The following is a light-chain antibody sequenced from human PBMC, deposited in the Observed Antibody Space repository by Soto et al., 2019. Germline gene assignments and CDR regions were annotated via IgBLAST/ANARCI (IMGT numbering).Light chain of an antibody. CDR1: QGISSA. V-gene: IGKV1-13*02. CDR2: DAS. J-gene: IGKJ3*01. Sequence: AIQLTQSPSSLSASVGDRVTITCRASQGISSALAWYQQKPGKAPKLLIYDASSLESGVPSRFSGSGSGTDFTLTISRLQPEDFATYYCQQFNSYQFTFGPGTKVDIK. CDR3: QQFNSYQFT.